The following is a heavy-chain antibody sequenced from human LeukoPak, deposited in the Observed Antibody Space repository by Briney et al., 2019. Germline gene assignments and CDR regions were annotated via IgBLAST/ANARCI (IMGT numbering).Heavy chain of an antibody. CDR3: ARELTTGNGYA. V-gene: IGHV1-69*01. J-gene: IGHJ4*02. CDR2: IIPIFDTA. D-gene: IGHD5-12*01. Sequence: SVKVSCKASGGTFSSYAISWVRQAPGQGLEWMGGIIPIFDTANYAQKFQDRVKITADESSSTAYMELISLRSEDTAAYYCARELTTGNGYAWGQGTLVTVS. CDR1: GGTFSSYA.